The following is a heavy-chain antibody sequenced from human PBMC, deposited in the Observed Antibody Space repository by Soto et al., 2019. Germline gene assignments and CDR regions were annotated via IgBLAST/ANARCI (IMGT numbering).Heavy chain of an antibody. CDR2: IYYSGST. Sequence: SETLSLTCTVSGGSISSSSYYWGWIRQPPGKGLEWIGSIYYSGSTYHNPSLKSRVTISVDTSKNQFSLKLSSVTAADTAVYYCASIPIVVVPAADYYYYYMDVWGKGTTVTVSS. CDR3: ASIPIVVVPAADYYYYYMDV. D-gene: IGHD2-2*01. J-gene: IGHJ6*03. V-gene: IGHV4-39*01. CDR1: GGSISSSSYY.